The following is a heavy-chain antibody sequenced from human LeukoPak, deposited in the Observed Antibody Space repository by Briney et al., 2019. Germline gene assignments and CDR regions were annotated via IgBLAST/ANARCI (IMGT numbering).Heavy chain of an antibody. CDR2: IWYDGSNK. V-gene: IGHV3-33*01. CDR3: ARDLGGATITSYYFDY. J-gene: IGHJ4*02. CDR1: GFTFSSYG. Sequence: GESLRLSCAASGFTFSSYGMHWVRQAPGKGLEWVAVIWYDGSNKYYADSVKGRFTISRDNSKNTLYLQMNSLRAEDAAVYYCARDLGGATITSYYFDYWGQGTLVTVSS. D-gene: IGHD5-12*01.